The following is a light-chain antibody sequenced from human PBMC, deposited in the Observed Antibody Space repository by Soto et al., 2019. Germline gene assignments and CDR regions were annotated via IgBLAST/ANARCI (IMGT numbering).Light chain of an antibody. V-gene: IGKV1-39*01. J-gene: IGKJ2*01. CDR3: QQSYIIPYT. Sequence: DLQMTPSPASLSASVGDRVTITCRASQRITTYLNWYQQKPGKAPKFLIYAASSLQSEVPSRFSGSGSGTDFTLTISSLQPEDSATYYCQQSYIIPYTFGQGTKLEIK. CDR1: QRITTY. CDR2: AAS.